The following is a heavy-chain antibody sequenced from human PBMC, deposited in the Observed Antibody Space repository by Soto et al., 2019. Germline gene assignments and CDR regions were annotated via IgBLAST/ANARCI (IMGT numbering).Heavy chain of an antibody. J-gene: IGHJ4*02. Sequence: QVQLVQSGAEVKKPGASVKVSCKASGYTFTSYGISWVRQAPGQGLEWMGWISAYNRNTNYAQKLQGRVTMTTDTSTRAADMEVRSLRSDDTAVYYCASVIAAAADFDYWGQGTLGTVAS. D-gene: IGHD6-13*01. V-gene: IGHV1-18*01. CDR1: GYTFTSYG. CDR2: ISAYNRNT. CDR3: ASVIAAAADFDY.